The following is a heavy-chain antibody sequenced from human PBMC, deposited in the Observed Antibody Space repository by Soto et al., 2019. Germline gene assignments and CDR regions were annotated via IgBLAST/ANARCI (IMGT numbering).Heavy chain of an antibody. V-gene: IGHV3-74*01. CDR2: ISGDGSFT. Sequence: GGSLRLSCAASAFTFKNHWMHWVRQVPGKGPVWVSRISGDGSFTCYADAVKGRFTISRDNAKNSLYLQMNSLRDEDTAVYYCARDLDSSGYYTGNFDYWGQGTLVTVPQ. CDR3: ARDLDSSGYYTGNFDY. J-gene: IGHJ4*02. D-gene: IGHD3-22*01. CDR1: AFTFKNHW.